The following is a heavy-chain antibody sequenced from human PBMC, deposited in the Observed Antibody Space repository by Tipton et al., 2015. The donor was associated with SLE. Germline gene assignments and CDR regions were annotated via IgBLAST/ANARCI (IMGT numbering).Heavy chain of an antibody. V-gene: IGHV4-59*08. D-gene: IGHD3-22*01. J-gene: IGHJ1*01. CDR2: IYYSGST. CDR1: GGSISSYY. Sequence: LRLSCTVSGGSISSYYWSWIRQPPGKGLEWIGYIYYSGSTNYNPSLKSRVTISVDTSKNQFSLKLTSLTAADTAVYYCARQPLYYDSRGSSPAYFQSWGQGTPVTVSS. CDR3: ARQPLYYDSRGSSPAYFQS.